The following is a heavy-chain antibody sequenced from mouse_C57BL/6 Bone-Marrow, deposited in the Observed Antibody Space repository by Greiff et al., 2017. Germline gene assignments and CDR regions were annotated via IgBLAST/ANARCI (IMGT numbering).Heavy chain of an antibody. D-gene: IGHD1-2*01. V-gene: IGHV5-12*01. CDR2: ISNGGGST. J-gene: IGHJ4*01. CDR1: GFTFSDYY. Sequence: EVQLQESGGGLVQPGGSLKLSCAASGFTFSDYYMYWVRQTPEKRLEWVAYISNGGGSTYYPDTVKGPFTLSRDNAKNTLYLQMSRLKSEDTAMYYCARRRLYYAMDYWGQGTSVTVSS. CDR3: ARRRLYYAMDY.